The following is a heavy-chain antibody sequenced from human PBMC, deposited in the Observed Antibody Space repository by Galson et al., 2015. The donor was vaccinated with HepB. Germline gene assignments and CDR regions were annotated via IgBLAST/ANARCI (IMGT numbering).Heavy chain of an antibody. CDR3: ARGVNSGDQGAFDI. Sequence: SVKVSCKASGGTFSSYAISWVRQAPGQGLEWMGRIIPILGIANYAQKFQGRVTITADKSTSTAYMELSSLRSEDTAVYYCARGVNSGDQGAFDIWGQGTMVTVSS. J-gene: IGHJ3*02. D-gene: IGHD3-10*01. CDR1: GGTFSSYA. V-gene: IGHV1-69*04. CDR2: IIPILGIA.